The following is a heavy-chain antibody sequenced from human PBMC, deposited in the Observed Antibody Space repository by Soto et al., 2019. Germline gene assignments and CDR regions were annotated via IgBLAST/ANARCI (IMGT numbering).Heavy chain of an antibody. Sequence: PGGSLRLSCTASGFTFSSYGMHWVRQAPGKGLEWVSVIWYDGSSKYYADSVNGRFTISRDNSKNTLYLQMNSLRAEDTAVYYCARDRVVYRPDNFDYWGQGTLVTVSS. V-gene: IGHV3-33*01. CDR2: IWYDGSSK. D-gene: IGHD2-8*02. CDR1: GFTFSSYG. J-gene: IGHJ4*02. CDR3: ARDRVVYRPDNFDY.